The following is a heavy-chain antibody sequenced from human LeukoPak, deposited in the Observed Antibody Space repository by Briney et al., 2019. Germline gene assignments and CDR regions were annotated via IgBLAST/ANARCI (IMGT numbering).Heavy chain of an antibody. CDR1: GGSIRSYY. CDR3: ARVVPTREPFDY. J-gene: IGHJ4*02. CDR2: INHSGST. D-gene: IGHD2-2*01. V-gene: IGHV4-34*01. Sequence: PSETLSLTCTVSGGSIRSYYWSWIRHPPGAGLEWMGEINHSGSTNYSPSLKRRVPISVDTAKTQFSLKLSSVTAADTAVYYCARVVPTREPFDYWGQGTLVTVSS.